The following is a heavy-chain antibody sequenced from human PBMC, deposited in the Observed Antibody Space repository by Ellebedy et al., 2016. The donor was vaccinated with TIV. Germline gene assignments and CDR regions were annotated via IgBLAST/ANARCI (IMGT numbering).Heavy chain of an antibody. CDR2: ISYHGTTT. D-gene: IGHD3-3*01. CDR3: ATCSAEGSGYCYGMDV. CDR1: GFTFNTYS. J-gene: IGHJ6*02. Sequence: PGGSLGLSCAASGFTFNTYSMNWVRQPPGEGLEWVAVISYHGTTTHYTDSVKGRFTISRDNFKNTLFLQMNSLEPEDTAVYYCATCSAEGSGYCYGMDVWGQGTTVTVSS. V-gene: IGHV3-30*03.